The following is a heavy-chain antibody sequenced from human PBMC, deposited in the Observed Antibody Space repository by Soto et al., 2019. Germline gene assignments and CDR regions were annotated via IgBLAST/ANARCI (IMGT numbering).Heavy chain of an antibody. J-gene: IGHJ6*02. Sequence: GGSLRLSCAASGFTFSSYWMSWVRQAPGKGLEWVANIKQDGSEKYYVDSVKGRFTISRDNAKNSLYLQMNSLRAEDTAVYYCARDQILRYFDWLGGGSGMDVWGQGTTVTVPS. CDR1: GFTFSSYW. D-gene: IGHD3-9*01. CDR3: ARDQILRYFDWLGGGSGMDV. V-gene: IGHV3-7*03. CDR2: IKQDGSEK.